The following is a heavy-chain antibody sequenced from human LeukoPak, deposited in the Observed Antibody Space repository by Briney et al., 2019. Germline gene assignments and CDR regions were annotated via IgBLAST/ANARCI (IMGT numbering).Heavy chain of an antibody. CDR3: ATVRGGNTRDFDY. CDR1: VFTFRSYN. CDR2: ISSSSGYI. D-gene: IGHD3-10*01. J-gene: IGHJ4*02. Sequence: GGSLRLSCAACVFTFRSYNMKWVRQAPGKGLEWVSSISSSSGYIYYADSVKGRFTISRDNANNSLYLQMNILRAEDTAVYHCATVRGGNTRDFDYWGQGTLVTVSS. V-gene: IGHV3-21*01.